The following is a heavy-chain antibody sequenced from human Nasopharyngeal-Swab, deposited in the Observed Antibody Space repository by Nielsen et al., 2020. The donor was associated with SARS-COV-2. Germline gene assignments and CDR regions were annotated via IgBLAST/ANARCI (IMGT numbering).Heavy chain of an antibody. CDR3: ARDRAGGNGYFDY. J-gene: IGHJ4*02. Sequence: WVRQAPGQRLEWMGWINAGNGNTKYSQKFQGRVTITRDTSASKAYMELSSLRSEDTAVYYCARDRAGGNGYFDYWGQGTLVTVSS. D-gene: IGHD5-24*01. CDR2: INAGNGNT. V-gene: IGHV1-3*01.